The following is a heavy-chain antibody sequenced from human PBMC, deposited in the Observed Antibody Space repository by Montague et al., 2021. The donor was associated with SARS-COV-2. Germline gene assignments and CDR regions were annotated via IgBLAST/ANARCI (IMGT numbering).Heavy chain of an antibody. D-gene: IGHD1-26*01. CDR2: IHSGASYA. V-gene: IGHV3-23*03. Sequence: SLRLSCAASGFTFSSHDMTWVRQAPGKGLEWVSLIHSGASYASYAGSVKGRFTIPRDNSKNTLYLQMNSLRAEDTAVYYCAKGVGQKSSAVDYWGQGTQVTVSS. CDR3: AKGVGQKSSAVDY. CDR1: GFTFSSHD. J-gene: IGHJ4*02.